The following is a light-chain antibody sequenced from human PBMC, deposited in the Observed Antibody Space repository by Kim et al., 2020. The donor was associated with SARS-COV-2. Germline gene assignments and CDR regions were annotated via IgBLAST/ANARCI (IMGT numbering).Light chain of an antibody. CDR3: GTWDNSLSAGV. Sequence: GQAVTIACSGSSSNIGSNFVSWYQQFPGTAPKLLIQDNNQRFSGIPDRFSGSKSGTSATLGITGLQTGDEADYYCGTWDNSLSAGVFGGGTQLTVL. CDR2: DNN. CDR1: SSNIGSNF. J-gene: IGLJ3*02. V-gene: IGLV1-51*01.